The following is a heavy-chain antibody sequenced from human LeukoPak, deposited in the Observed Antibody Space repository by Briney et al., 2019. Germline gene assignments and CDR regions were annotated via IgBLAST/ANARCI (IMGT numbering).Heavy chain of an antibody. CDR1: GFTFSNYW. V-gene: IGHV3-7*01. CDR2: IKQDGSEK. Sequence: GGSLRLSCATSGFTFSNYWMSWVRQAPGKGLEWVANIKQDGSEKHYVDSVKGRFIISKDNAKNSLDLQMNSLRAEDTAVYYCARTWWPHYMDVWGKGTTVTVSS. J-gene: IGHJ6*03. D-gene: IGHD2-15*01. CDR3: ARTWWPHYMDV.